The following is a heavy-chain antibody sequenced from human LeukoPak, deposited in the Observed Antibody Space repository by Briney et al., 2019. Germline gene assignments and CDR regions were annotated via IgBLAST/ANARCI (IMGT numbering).Heavy chain of an antibody. CDR3: AKDVTSSSWSNYFDY. D-gene: IGHD6-13*01. J-gene: IGHJ4*02. CDR1: GFTFSSYD. Sequence: PGRSLRLSCAASGFTFSSYDMHWVRQAPGKGLEWVAVISYDGSNKYYADSVKGRFTISRDNSKNTLYLQMNSLRAEDTAVYYCAKDVTSSSWSNYFDYWGQGTLVTVSS. CDR2: ISYDGSNK. V-gene: IGHV3-30*18.